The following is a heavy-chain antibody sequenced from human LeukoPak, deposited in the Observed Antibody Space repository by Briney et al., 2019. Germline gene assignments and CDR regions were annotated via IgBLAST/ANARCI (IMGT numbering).Heavy chain of an antibody. V-gene: IGHV1-2*02. CDR1: GYTFTGYY. CDR2: INPNSGGT. J-gene: IGHJ4*02. Sequence: ASVKVSCKASGYTFTGYYMHWVRQAPGQGLEWMGWINPNSGGTNYAQKFQGRVTMTRDTSISTAYMELSRLRSDDTAVYYCAKDQEERPYYFDYWGQGTLVTVSS. CDR3: AKDQEERPYYFDY. D-gene: IGHD1-1*01.